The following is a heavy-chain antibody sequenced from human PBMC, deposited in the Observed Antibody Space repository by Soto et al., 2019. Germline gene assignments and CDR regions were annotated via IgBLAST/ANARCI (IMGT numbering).Heavy chain of an antibody. Sequence: SETLSLTCTVSGGSISSYYWSWIRQPPGKGLEWIGYIYYSGSTNYNPSLKSRVTISVDTSKNQFSLKLSSVTAADTAVYYCARMYDYIWGSYPSDAFDIWGQGTMVTVS. J-gene: IGHJ3*02. CDR2: IYYSGST. V-gene: IGHV4-59*01. CDR3: ARMYDYIWGSYPSDAFDI. D-gene: IGHD3-16*02. CDR1: GGSISSYY.